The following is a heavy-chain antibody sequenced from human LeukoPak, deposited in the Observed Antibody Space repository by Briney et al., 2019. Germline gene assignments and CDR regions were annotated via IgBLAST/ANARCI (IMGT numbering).Heavy chain of an antibody. J-gene: IGHJ6*03. Sequence: PGGSLRLSCAASGLTVSNAWMSWVRLAPRKGLGCVGRIIGMTDGGTTDYAAPVKGRFTISRDDSKNTLYLQMNSLKTEDTAVYYCTILEWLLSPFYYYYYYMDVWGKGTTVTVSS. CDR1: GLTVSNAW. D-gene: IGHD3-3*01. CDR2: IIGMTDGGTT. V-gene: IGHV3-15*01. CDR3: TILEWLLSPFYYYYYYMDV.